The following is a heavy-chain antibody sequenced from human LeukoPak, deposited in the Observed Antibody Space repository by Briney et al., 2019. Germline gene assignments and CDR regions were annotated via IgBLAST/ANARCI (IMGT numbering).Heavy chain of an antibody. D-gene: IGHD6-19*01. Sequence: SETLSLTCAVSGGSISSANWWSWVRPPPGKGLEWIGEIHHSGTTTYNPSLKSRVTISVDTSKNQFSLKLSSVTAADTAVYYCARASGYSSGWTGGYWGQGTLVTVSS. CDR3: ARASGYSSGWTGGY. J-gene: IGHJ4*02. CDR2: IHHSGTT. V-gene: IGHV4-4*02. CDR1: GGSISSANW.